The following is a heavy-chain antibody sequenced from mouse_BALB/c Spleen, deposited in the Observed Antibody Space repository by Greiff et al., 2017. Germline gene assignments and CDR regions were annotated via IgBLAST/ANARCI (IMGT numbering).Heavy chain of an antibody. CDR1: GFAFSSYD. CDR3: ARQDYRYDEGFAY. D-gene: IGHD2-14*01. Sequence: VQLKESGGGLVKPGGSLKLSCAASGFAFSSYDMSWVRQTPEKRLEWVAYISSGGGSTYYPDTVKGRFTISRDNAKNTLYLQMSSLKSEDTAMYYCARQDYRYDEGFAYWGQGTLVTVSA. CDR2: ISSGGGST. J-gene: IGHJ3*01. V-gene: IGHV5-12-1*01.